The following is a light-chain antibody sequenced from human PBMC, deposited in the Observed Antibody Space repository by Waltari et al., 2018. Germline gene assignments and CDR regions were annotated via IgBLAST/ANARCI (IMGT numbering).Light chain of an antibody. CDR3: ALYMGSGIWV. V-gene: IGLV8-61*01. J-gene: IGLJ3*02. Sequence: QTVVTQEPSLSVSPGGTVTLTCALSSGSLSTTSYATWYQKTQGQAPRTLVYKANARSSGVPDRFAGSSLGNTAALTITGAQADDESDYYCALYMGSGIWVFGGGTRLTVL. CDR1: SGSLSTTSY. CDR2: KAN.